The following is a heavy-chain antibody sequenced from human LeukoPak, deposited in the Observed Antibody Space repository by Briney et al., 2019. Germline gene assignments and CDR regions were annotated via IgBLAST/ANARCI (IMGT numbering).Heavy chain of an antibody. Sequence: GGSLRLSCAASGFTFSNYNIHWVRQAPGKGLEWVANINQGGSDKYYVDSVKGRFTISRDNANNLLYLQMNSLRGEDTAVHYCTRDRSRAEDDWGQGTLVTVSS. J-gene: IGHJ4*02. CDR1: GFTFSNYN. CDR2: INQGGSDK. D-gene: IGHD1-14*01. V-gene: IGHV3-7*01. CDR3: TRDRSRAEDD.